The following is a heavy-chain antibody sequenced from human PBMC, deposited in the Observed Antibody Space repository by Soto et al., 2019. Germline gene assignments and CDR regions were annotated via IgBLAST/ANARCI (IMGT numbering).Heavy chain of an antibody. D-gene: IGHD2-21*02. CDR2: ISYDGSNK. CDR1: GFTFSSYG. J-gene: IGHJ6*02. Sequence: LRLSCAASGFTFSSYGMHWVRQAPGKGLEWVAVISYDGSNKYYADSVKGRFTISRDNSKNTLYLQMNSLRAEDPAAYYCATDRGGGFAYCGGDCYSHGMDVWGQGTTVTVSS. V-gene: IGHV3-30*03. CDR3: ATDRGGGFAYCGGDCYSHGMDV.